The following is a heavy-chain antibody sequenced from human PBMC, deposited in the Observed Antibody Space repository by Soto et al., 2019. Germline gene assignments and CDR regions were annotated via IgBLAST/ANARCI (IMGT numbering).Heavy chain of an antibody. Sequence: QVPLVQSGAEVKKSGASVKVSCKASGYTFSDYHMHWVRQAPGQGLEWMGWITPDRGDTKYAQKFQGRVTMTRDTSISTVYMELTSLTSDDTAVYFCARDRVGFAVVTPAHWGQGTLVSVSS. D-gene: IGHD3-3*01. CDR2: ITPDRGDT. J-gene: IGHJ4*02. CDR3: ARDRVGFAVVTPAH. CDR1: GYTFSDYH. V-gene: IGHV1-2*02.